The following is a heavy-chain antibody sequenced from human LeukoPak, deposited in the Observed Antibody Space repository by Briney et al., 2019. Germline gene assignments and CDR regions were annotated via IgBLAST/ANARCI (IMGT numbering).Heavy chain of an antibody. D-gene: IGHD3-10*01. CDR2: IYYSGST. CDR1: GGSISSGDYY. V-gene: IGHV4-30-4*01. CDR3: ARDRGSGSYYNGYWYFDL. Sequence: SQTLSLTCTVSGGSISSGDYYWSWIRQPPGKGLEWIGYIYYSGSTYYNPSLKSRVTISVGTSKNQFSLKLSSVTAADTAVYYCARDRGSGSYYNGYWYFDLWGRGTLVTVSS. J-gene: IGHJ2*01.